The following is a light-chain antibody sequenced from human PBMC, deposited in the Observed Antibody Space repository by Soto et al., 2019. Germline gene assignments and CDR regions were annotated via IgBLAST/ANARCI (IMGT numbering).Light chain of an antibody. J-gene: IGKJ5*01. CDR3: QHYNTGPT. Sequence: IQMTPSPSSVSASVGDRVTITCRASQGISSWLAWYQQKPGKAPKLLIYAASSLKSGVPSRFSGSGAGAEFALTFSSVHADELAYYYCQHYNTGPTIGEGTRLDIK. CDR2: AAS. V-gene: IGKV1-12*01. CDR1: QGISSW.